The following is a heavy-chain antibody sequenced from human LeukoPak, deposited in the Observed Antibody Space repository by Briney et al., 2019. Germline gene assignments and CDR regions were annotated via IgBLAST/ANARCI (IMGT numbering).Heavy chain of an antibody. J-gene: IGHJ6*03. Sequence: GGSLRLSCVASGFTFTNYWMSWVRQAPGKGLEWVANIKQDGNEKYYVDSVKGRFTISRDNAKNSLYLQMNSLRAEDTAVYYCARGRGGTYRRYYYQYYYKSVWGKGTTVTVSS. CDR1: GFTFTNYW. CDR2: IKQDGNEK. V-gene: IGHV3-7*01. D-gene: IGHD2-15*01. CDR3: ARGRGGTYRRYYYQYYYKSV.